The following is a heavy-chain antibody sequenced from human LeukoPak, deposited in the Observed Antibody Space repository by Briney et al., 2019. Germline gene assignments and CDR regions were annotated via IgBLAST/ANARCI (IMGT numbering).Heavy chain of an antibody. V-gene: IGHV3-15*01. D-gene: IGHD6-19*01. CDR1: GFTFSNAW. Sequence: GGSLRLSCAASGFTFSNAWMSWVRQAPGKGLEWVGRIKSKTDGGTTDYAAPVKGRFTISRDDSKNMLYLQMNSLKTEDTAVYYCTTSYGQWLFYYYYYYMDVWGKGTTVTVSS. CDR3: TTSYGQWLFYYYYYYMDV. J-gene: IGHJ6*03. CDR2: IKSKTDGGTT.